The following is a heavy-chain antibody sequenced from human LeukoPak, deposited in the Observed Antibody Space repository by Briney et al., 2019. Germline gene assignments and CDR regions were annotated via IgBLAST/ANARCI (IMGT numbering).Heavy chain of an antibody. D-gene: IGHD2-2*02. CDR3: ARDGRYTWYFDF. Sequence: ASVKVSCKASGYILSSYGIAWVRQAPGQGLEWMGWINVYSGSTNFAQKFQGRVTMTTDTPTNTAYMELSNLRFDDTATYYCARDGRYTWYFDFWGQGTLVTVSS. V-gene: IGHV1-18*01. CDR1: GYILSSYG. CDR2: INVYSGST. J-gene: IGHJ4*02.